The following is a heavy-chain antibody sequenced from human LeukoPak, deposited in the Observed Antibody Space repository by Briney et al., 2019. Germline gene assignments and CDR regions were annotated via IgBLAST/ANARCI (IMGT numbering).Heavy chain of an antibody. CDR3: ARDQVARDIVVVLTATGTIDY. J-gene: IGHJ4*02. Sequence: EASVKVSCKASGYTFTGHYMHWVRQAPGQGLEWMGWINPNSGGTTYAQKFQGRVTMTRDTSISTAYMELSRLTSDDTAVYYCARDQVARDIVVVLTATGTIDYWGQGTLVTVSS. CDR1: GYTFTGHY. CDR2: INPNSGGT. D-gene: IGHD2-15*01. V-gene: IGHV1-2*02.